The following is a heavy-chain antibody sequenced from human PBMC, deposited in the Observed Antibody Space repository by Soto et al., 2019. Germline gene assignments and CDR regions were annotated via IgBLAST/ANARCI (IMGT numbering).Heavy chain of an antibody. Sequence: PGGSLRLSCAASGFTFSSYGMHWVRQAPGKGLEWVAVISYDGSNKYYADSVKGRFTISRDNSKNTLYLQMNSLRAEDTAVYYCAKGLDIVVVITSVDYWGQGTLVTVSS. D-gene: IGHD3-22*01. V-gene: IGHV3-30*18. CDR3: AKGLDIVVVITSVDY. CDR1: GFTFSSYG. CDR2: ISYDGSNK. J-gene: IGHJ4*02.